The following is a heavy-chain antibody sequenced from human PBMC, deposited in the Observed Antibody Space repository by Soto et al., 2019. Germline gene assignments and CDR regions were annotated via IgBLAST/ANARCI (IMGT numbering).Heavy chain of an antibody. Sequence: PETLSLTCAVYGGSFSGYYWSWIRQPPGKGLEWIGEINHSGSTNYNPSLKSRVTISVDTSKNQFSLKLSSVTAADTAVYYCARVVAAAGTDYYYGTDVWGQGTTVTVSS. D-gene: IGHD6-13*01. CDR3: ARVVAAAGTDYYYGTDV. CDR2: INHSGST. J-gene: IGHJ6*02. V-gene: IGHV4-34*01. CDR1: GGSFSGYY.